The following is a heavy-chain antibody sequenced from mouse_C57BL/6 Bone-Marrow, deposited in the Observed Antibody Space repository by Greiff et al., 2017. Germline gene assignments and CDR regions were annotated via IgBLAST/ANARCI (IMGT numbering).Heavy chain of an antibody. Sequence: QVQLQQSGPELVKPGASVKLSCKASGYTFTSYDINWVKQRPGQGLEWIGWIYPRDGSTKYNEKFKGKATLTVDTSSSTAYMALHSLTSEDSAVYFFASFEFDGCSGGWYFDVWGTGTTVTVSS. CDR3: ASFEFDGCSGGWYFDV. CDR2: IYPRDGST. J-gene: IGHJ1*03. CDR1: GYTFTSYD. V-gene: IGHV1-85*01. D-gene: IGHD1-1*01.